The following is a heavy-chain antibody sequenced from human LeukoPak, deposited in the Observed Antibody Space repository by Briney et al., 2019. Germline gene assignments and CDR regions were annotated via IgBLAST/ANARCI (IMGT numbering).Heavy chain of an antibody. CDR3: ARLSAYGSGTYYPYYFDS. CDR2: IYPGDSDT. D-gene: IGHD3-10*01. Sequence: PGESLKISCKGSGYSFTNYWIGWVRQMPGKGLEWMGIIYPGDSDTRYSPSFQGQVTISADKSISTAYLQWSSLKASDTAMYYCARLSAYGSGTYYPYYFDSWGQGTLVTVSS. J-gene: IGHJ4*02. V-gene: IGHV5-51*01. CDR1: GYSFTNYW.